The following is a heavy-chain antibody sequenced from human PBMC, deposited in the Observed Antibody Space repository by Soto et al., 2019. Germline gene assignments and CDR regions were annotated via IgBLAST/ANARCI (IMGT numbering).Heavy chain of an antibody. CDR3: AKDRKTIFGVVPFSGGMDV. Sequence: GGSLRLSCVASGFTFSGYGMHWVRQAPGKGLEWVAVISYEGSNKYYADSVKGRFTISRDNSINTMYLEMNSLRAEDTAVYYCAKDRKTIFGVVPFSGGMDVWGQGTTVTVS. CDR1: GFTFSGYG. V-gene: IGHV3-30*18. CDR2: ISYEGSNK. J-gene: IGHJ6*02. D-gene: IGHD3-3*01.